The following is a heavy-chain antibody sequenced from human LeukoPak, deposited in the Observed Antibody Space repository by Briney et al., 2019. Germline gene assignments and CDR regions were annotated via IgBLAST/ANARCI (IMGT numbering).Heavy chain of an antibody. V-gene: IGHV3-7*01. J-gene: IGHJ4*02. CDR2: IKQDGSEK. Sequence: GGSLRLSCAASGFTFRSYSMSWVRQAPGKGLEWVANIKQDGSEKYYVDSVKGRFTISRDNSKNTLYLQMNSLRAEDTAVYYCAKAREMATILDYWGQGTLVAVSS. D-gene: IGHD5-24*01. CDR3: AKAREMATILDY. CDR1: GFTFRSYS.